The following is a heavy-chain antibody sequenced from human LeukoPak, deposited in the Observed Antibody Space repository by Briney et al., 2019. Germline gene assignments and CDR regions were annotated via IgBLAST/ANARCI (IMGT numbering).Heavy chain of an antibody. CDR2: IYPGDSDT. Sequence: GASLQISFKGPGYSFTSYWIGWVRQMPGKGLEWMGIIYPGDSDTRYSPSFQGQVTISADKSISTAYLQWSSLKASDTAMYYCARHRWPGSGPVDYWGQGTLVTVSS. D-gene: IGHD3-10*01. J-gene: IGHJ4*02. CDR3: ARHRWPGSGPVDY. V-gene: IGHV5-51*01. CDR1: GYSFTSYW.